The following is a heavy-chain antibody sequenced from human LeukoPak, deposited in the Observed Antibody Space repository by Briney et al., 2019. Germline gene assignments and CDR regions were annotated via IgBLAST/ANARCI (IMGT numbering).Heavy chain of an antibody. CDR1: GFTFDDYA. CDR2: ISWNSGSI. CDR3: AKASHPYSSGWSFGY. V-gene: IGHV3-9*01. D-gene: IGHD6-19*01. Sequence: GGSLRLSCAASGFTFDDYAMHWVRQAPGKGLEWVSGISWNSGSIGYADSVKGRFTISRDNAKNSLYLQMNSLRAEDTALYYCAKASHPYSSGWSFGYWGQGTLVTVSS. J-gene: IGHJ4*02.